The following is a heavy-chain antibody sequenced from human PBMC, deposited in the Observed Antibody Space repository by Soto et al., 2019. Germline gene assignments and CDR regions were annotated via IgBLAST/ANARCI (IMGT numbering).Heavy chain of an antibody. D-gene: IGHD3-10*01. CDR3: ASGASGNYR. CDR2: IYSGGTT. V-gene: IGHV3-66*01. Sequence: EVQLVESGGGLVQPGGSLRLSCAASGFTVSSNYMTWVRQAPGKGLEWVSNIYSGGTTSYADSVKGRFTISRDNSENTLFLQMNSLRDDDTAVYYCASGASGNYRWGQGTLVTVSS. CDR1: GFTVSSNY. J-gene: IGHJ4*02.